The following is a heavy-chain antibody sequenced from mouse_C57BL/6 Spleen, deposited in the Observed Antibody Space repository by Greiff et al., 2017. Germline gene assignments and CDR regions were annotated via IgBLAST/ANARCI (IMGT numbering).Heavy chain of an antibody. CDR1: GYTFTSYG. D-gene: IGHD1-1*01. V-gene: IGHV1-81*01. CDR2: IYPRSGNT. CDR3: AREKIITTVVAYDFDY. Sequence: QVQLQQSGAELARPGASVKLSCKASGYTFTSYGISWVKQRTGQGLEWIGEIYPRSGNTYYNEKFKGKATLTADKSSSTAYMELRSLTSEDSSVDFWAREKIITTVVAYDFDYWGQGTTLTVSS. J-gene: IGHJ2*01.